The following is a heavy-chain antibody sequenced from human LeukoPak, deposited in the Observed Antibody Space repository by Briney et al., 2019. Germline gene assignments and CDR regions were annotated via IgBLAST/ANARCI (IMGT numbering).Heavy chain of an antibody. J-gene: IGHJ4*02. D-gene: IGHD2-21*01. Sequence: PGGSLRLSCAASGFPVSSNYMSWVRQAPGKGLGWVSVIYSGGGTYYADSVKGRFTISRDNSKNTLYLQMNSLRAEDTAVYYCAREGVTLYSLDYWGQGTLVTVSS. CDR1: GFPVSSNY. V-gene: IGHV3-66*01. CDR3: AREGVTLYSLDY. CDR2: IYSGGGT.